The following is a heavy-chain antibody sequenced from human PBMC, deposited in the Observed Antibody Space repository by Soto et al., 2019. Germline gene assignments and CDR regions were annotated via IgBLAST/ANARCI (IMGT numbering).Heavy chain of an antibody. CDR2: IYYSGST. J-gene: IGHJ6*03. V-gene: IGHV4-59*08. D-gene: IGHD2-15*01. Sequence: SGSVSHTGTVSAVSISGCYWSWIRRPPGKGLEWIGYIYYSGSTNYNPSLKSRVTISVDTSKNQFSLKLSSVTAADTAVYYCARQGGVAASPYYYYYMDVWGKGTTVTVSS. CDR1: AVSISGCY. CDR3: ARQGGVAASPYYYYYMDV.